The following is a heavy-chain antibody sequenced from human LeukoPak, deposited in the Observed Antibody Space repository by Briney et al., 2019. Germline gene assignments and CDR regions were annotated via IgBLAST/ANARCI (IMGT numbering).Heavy chain of an antibody. Sequence: GGSLRLSCAASGFTVSSNYMSWVRQAPGKGPEWVSVIYTGGSTYSADSVKGRFTISRDNSKNTLYLQMNSLRAEDTAVYYCASHNDYGGNFDYWGQGTLVTVSS. D-gene: IGHD4-23*01. V-gene: IGHV3-53*01. CDR3: ASHNDYGGNFDY. CDR2: IYTGGST. J-gene: IGHJ4*02. CDR1: GFTVSSNY.